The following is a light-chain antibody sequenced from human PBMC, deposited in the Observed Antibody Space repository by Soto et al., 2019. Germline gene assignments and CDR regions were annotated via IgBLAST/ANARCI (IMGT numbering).Light chain of an antibody. CDR3: QQCYSSPFT. Sequence: DIVMTQSPDSLAVSLGERATINCKSGQTLSSSSNNRNCLGWFQQKPGQPPKLLIYWASTRQYGVPDRFSGSGSGTDFTLTISSLQAEDVAVYYCQQCYSSPFTFGQGTKLEIK. J-gene: IGKJ2*01. CDR2: WAS. V-gene: IGKV4-1*01. CDR1: QTLSSSSNNRNC.